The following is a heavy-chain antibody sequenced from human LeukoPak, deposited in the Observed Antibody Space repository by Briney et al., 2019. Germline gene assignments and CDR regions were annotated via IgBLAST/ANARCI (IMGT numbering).Heavy chain of an antibody. D-gene: IGHD5-12*01. Sequence: GRSVRLSCADSGFTFSSYAMHWVRQAPGKGLEWVAVISYDGSNKYYADSVKGRFTISRDNSKNTLYLQMNSLRAEDTAVYYCARDDSGCDYLFGYWGQGTLVTVSS. CDR2: ISYDGSNK. J-gene: IGHJ4*02. CDR3: ARDDSGCDYLFGY. V-gene: IGHV3-30-3*01. CDR1: GFTFSSYA.